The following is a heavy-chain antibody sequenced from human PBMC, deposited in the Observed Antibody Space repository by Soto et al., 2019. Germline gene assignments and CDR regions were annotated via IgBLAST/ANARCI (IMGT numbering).Heavy chain of an antibody. CDR3: HSDFWSGLSPD. CDR1: GFTFSASA. J-gene: IGHJ6*02. D-gene: IGHD3-3*01. CDR2: ITDKGSNYAT. V-gene: IGHV3-73*01. Sequence: PGGSLRLSCAASGFTFSASAVHWVRQASGRGLEWIGRITDKGSNYATAYAASVKGRFTVSRDDSKNTAYLQMNSLKIEDTAIYYCHSDFWSGLSPDWGQGTTVTVSS.